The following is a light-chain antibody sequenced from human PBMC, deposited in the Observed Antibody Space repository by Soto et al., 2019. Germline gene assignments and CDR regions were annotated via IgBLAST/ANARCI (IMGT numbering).Light chain of an antibody. J-gene: IGKJ5*01. CDR1: QSISSW. CDR3: QQYNSYPIP. V-gene: IGKV1-5*03. CDR2: TAS. Sequence: DIQMTQSPSTLSASVGDRVTITCRASQSISSWLDWYQQKPGKAPKLLIYTASSLESGVPSRFSGSGSGTEFTLTISSLQPDDFATYYCQQYNSYPIPFGQGTRLEIK.